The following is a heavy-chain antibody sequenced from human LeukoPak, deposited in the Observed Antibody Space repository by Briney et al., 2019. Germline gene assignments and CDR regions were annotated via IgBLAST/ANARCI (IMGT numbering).Heavy chain of an antibody. CDR2: IYTSGTT. V-gene: IGHV4-4*07. Sequence: SETLSLTCTVSGGSFRNFFWGWLRQPAGKGLEWIGRIYTSGTTNYNASLKSRVAMSVDTSKNQFFLNLTSVTAADTAVYYCASGSHFWSAWGQGTLVIVSS. D-gene: IGHD2-8*02. CDR1: GGSFRNFF. J-gene: IGHJ5*02. CDR3: ASGSHFWSA.